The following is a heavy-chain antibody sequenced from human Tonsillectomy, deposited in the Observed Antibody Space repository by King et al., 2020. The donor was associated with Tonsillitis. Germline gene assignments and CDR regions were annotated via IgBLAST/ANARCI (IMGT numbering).Heavy chain of an antibody. Sequence: QLVQSGAEVKKPGASVKVSCKASGYTFTSYGISWVRQAPGQGLEWMGWISAYNGNTNYAQKLQGRVTMTTDTSTSIAYMELRSLRSDDTAVYYCARDHPDPLAIQLWLVYRGSVYYMDVWGKGTTVTVSS. D-gene: IGHD5-18*01. CDR1: GYTFTSYG. V-gene: IGHV1-18*01. J-gene: IGHJ6*03. CDR3: ARDHPDPLAIQLWLVYRGSVYYMDV. CDR2: ISAYNGNT.